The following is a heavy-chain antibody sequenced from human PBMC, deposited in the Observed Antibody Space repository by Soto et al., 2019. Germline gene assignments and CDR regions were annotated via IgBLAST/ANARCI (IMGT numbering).Heavy chain of an antibody. CDR1: GFIFNSYS. V-gene: IGHV3-48*02. J-gene: IGHJ5*02. Sequence: EVQLVESGGGLVQPGGSLRLSCVASGFIFNSYSMNWVRQAPGKGLEWVSYISSSSSTIYYADSVKGRFSISRDNAKTSLFLEMNSLRDDDTAVYYCARGDYGDWFDHWGQGTLVTVSS. CDR3: ARGDYGDWFDH. D-gene: IGHD4-17*01. CDR2: ISSSSSTI.